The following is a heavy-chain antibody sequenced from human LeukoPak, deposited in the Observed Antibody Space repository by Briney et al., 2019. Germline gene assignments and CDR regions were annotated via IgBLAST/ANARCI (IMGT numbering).Heavy chain of an antibody. V-gene: IGHV4-59*01. CDR3: AREAGDSGSPGDY. D-gene: IGHD1-26*01. J-gene: IGHJ4*02. CDR2: IYYSGST. CDR1: AGSLSSYY. Sequence: SETMSLTCTVAAGSLSSYYCSWIRQPPGKGLEWIGYIYYSGSTNYNPSLKSRVTISVDTSKNQFSLKLSSVAAADTAVYYCAREAGDSGSPGDYWGQGTLVTV.